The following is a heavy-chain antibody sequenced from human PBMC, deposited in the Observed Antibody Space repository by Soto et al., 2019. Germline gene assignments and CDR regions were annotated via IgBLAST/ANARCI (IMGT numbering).Heavy chain of an antibody. CDR3: ARDYTWGGITIFGVVTKGGFDY. Sequence: GASVKVSCKASGYTFTSYGISCVRQAPGQGLEWMGWISAYNGNTNYAQKLQGRVTMTTDTSTSTAYMELRSLRSDDTAVYYCARDYTWGGITIFGVVTKGGFDYWGQGTLVTVSS. J-gene: IGHJ4*02. CDR1: GYTFTSYG. D-gene: IGHD3-3*01. CDR2: ISAYNGNT. V-gene: IGHV1-18*01.